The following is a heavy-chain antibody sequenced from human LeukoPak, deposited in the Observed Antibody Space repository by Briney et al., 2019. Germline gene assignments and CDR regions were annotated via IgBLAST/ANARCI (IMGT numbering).Heavy chain of an antibody. CDR1: GFTFSHPW. CDR3: TMEDSGARA. Sequence: GGSLRLSCAGSGFTFSHPWMSWVRQAPGKGLEWVGRIKSTTHGGTADYAAPVKGRFTISRDDSKNTLYLQVNSLNSEDTAVYYCTMEDSGARAWGQGTLVTVSS. V-gene: IGHV3-15*01. CDR2: IKSTTHGGTA. D-gene: IGHD4-17*01. J-gene: IGHJ4*02.